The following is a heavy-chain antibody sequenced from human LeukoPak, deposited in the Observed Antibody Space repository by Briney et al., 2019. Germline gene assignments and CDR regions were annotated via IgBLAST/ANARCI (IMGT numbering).Heavy chain of an antibody. Sequence: GGSLRLSCAASGFIFNNYPMTWVRQAPGKGPEWVSAISGFGDRTVYADFVKGRFTISRDNSKTTLYLQMNSLKAENTAIYYCGKEPWEGSGYIHHWGQGILVTVSS. CDR2: ISGFGDRT. J-gene: IGHJ5*02. CDR1: GFIFNNYP. CDR3: GKEPWEGSGYIHH. V-gene: IGHV3-23*01. D-gene: IGHD3-3*01.